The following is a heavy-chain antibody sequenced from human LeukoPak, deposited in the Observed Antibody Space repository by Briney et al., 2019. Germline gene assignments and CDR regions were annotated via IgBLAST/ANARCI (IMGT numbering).Heavy chain of an antibody. Sequence: PSETLSLTCAVSGGSISSSNWWSWVRQPPGKGLEWIGEIYHSGSTNYNPSLKSRVTISADTSKNQFSLELRSVTAADTAVYYCARAYYSTSWFPHWGQGALVTVSS. CDR3: ARAYYSTSWFPH. CDR1: GGSISSSNW. D-gene: IGHD3-10*01. V-gene: IGHV4-4*02. J-gene: IGHJ5*02. CDR2: IYHSGST.